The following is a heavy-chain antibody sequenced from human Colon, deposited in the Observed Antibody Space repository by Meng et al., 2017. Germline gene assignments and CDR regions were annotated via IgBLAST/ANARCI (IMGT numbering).Heavy chain of an antibody. CDR2: ISSSGSTI. CDR3: ARGLGVGYYYDSSGYYYSY. D-gene: IGHD3-22*01. CDR1: GFTFSSYE. V-gene: IGHV3-48*03. Sequence: GESLKISCAASGFTFSSYEMNWVRQAPGKGLEWVSYISSSGSTIYYADSVKGRFTISRDNAKNSLYLQMNSLRAEDTAVYYCARGLGVGYYYDSSGYYYSYWGQGTLVTVSS. J-gene: IGHJ4*02.